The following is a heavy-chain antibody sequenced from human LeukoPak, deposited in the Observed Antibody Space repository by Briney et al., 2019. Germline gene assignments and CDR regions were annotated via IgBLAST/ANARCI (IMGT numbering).Heavy chain of an antibody. CDR2: IKEDGSEK. CDR3: ARDSGWWRFDF. V-gene: IGHV3-7*03. CDR1: EFAFSSRW. D-gene: IGHD6-13*01. J-gene: IGHJ4*02. Sequence: GGSLRLSCAASEFAFSSRWMNWVRQAPGQGLEWVASIKEDGSEKHYVDSVKGRFTISRDNGKNSLYLQMNSLRAEDTAVYYCARDSGWWRFDFWGQGTLVTVSS.